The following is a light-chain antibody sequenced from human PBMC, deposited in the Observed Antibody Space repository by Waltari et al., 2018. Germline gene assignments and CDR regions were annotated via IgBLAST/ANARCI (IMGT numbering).Light chain of an antibody. CDR2: DVT. CDR1: SSVVGYYNY. V-gene: IGLV2-14*03. CDR3: ISYTTRRLWV. J-gene: IGLJ3*02. Sequence: QSALTQPASVSGSPGQSISISCTGTSSVVGYYNYVSWYQHHPGQAPKLMIYDVTKRPSGVSNRFSGSKSGNTASLTISGLQAEDEADYYCISYTTRRLWVFGGGTQLTVL.